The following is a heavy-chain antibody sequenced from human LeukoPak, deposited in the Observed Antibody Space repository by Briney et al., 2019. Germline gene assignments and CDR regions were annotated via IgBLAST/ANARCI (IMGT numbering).Heavy chain of an antibody. J-gene: IGHJ4*02. CDR2: IKHDEIEK. CDR3: TRVPYGDYWSSDY. CDR1: GFTFNNYW. V-gene: IGHV3-7*01. D-gene: IGHD4-17*01. Sequence: GGSLRLSCAASGFTFNNYWMSWVRQAPGKGLEWVANIKHDEIEKYYVDSVKGRFTISRDNAKNSLFLQMNSLRVEDTATYYCTRVPYGDYWSSDYWGQGTLVTVSS.